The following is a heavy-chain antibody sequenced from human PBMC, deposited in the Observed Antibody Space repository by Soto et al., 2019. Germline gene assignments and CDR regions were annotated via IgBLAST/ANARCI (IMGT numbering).Heavy chain of an antibody. CDR2: IYYSGST. J-gene: IGHJ5*02. V-gene: IGHV4-61*01. D-gene: IGHD6-13*01. CDR1: GGSVSSGSYY. CDR3: ARAELVLVWFDP. Sequence: SETLSLTCTVSGGSVSSGSYYWIWIRQPPGKGLEWIGYIYYSGSTNYNPSLKSRVTISVDTSKNQFSLKLSSVTAADTAVYYCARAELVLVWFDPWGQGTLVTVSS.